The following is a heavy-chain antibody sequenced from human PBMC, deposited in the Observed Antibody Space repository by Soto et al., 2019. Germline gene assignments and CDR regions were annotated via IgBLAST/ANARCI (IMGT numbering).Heavy chain of an antibody. CDR1: GGSISSGDYY. V-gene: IGHV4-30-4*01. D-gene: IGHD5-12*01. CDR2: IYYSGST. Sequence: QVQLQESGPGLVKPSQTLSLTCSVSGGSISSGDYYWSWTRQPPGKGLEWIGYIYYSGSTYYNPSLNSRVTISVDTSKNQFSLKLSSVTAADTAVYYCARENSGYNPFDYWGQGTLVTVSS. CDR3: ARENSGYNPFDY. J-gene: IGHJ4*02.